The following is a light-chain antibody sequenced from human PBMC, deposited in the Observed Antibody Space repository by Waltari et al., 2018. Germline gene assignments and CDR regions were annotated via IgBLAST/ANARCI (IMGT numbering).Light chain of an antibody. J-gene: IGLJ3*02. Sequence: QSALTQPRSVSGSPGQSVTISCTGISSAVGDYNFVSWFQQHPGKAPKRMIHDVSKRPSGVPDRFSGSKSGNTASLTISGLQAEDEAEYYCCSYVGSHTNWVFGGGTKLTVL. V-gene: IGLV2-11*01. CDR1: SSAVGDYNF. CDR2: DVS. CDR3: CSYVGSHTNWV.